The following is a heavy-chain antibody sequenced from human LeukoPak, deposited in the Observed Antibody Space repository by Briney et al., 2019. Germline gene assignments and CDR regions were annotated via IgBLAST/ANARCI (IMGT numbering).Heavy chain of an antibody. Sequence: PGGSLRLSCAASGFTVSSNYMSWVRQAPGKGLEWVSLIYTSGSTYYADSVKGRFTISRDHSKNTLYLQMNSLRAEDTAVYYCARDRAPYYFDSWGQGTLVTVSS. CDR2: IYTSGST. D-gene: IGHD5-24*01. J-gene: IGHJ4*02. V-gene: IGHV3-53*01. CDR1: GFTVSSNY. CDR3: ARDRAPYYFDS.